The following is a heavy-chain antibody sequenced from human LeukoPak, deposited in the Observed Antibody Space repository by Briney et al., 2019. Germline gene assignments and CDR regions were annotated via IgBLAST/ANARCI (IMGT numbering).Heavy chain of an antibody. J-gene: IGHJ6*03. CDR2: INHSGST. Sequence: PSETLSLTCAVYGGSFSGYYWSWIRQPPGKGLEWIGEINHSGSTNYNPSLKSRVTISVDTSKNQFSLKLSSVTAADTAVYYCAREPRATMTTVTSGGYYCMDVWGKGTTVTVSS. CDR1: GGSFSGYY. D-gene: IGHD4-17*01. CDR3: AREPRATMTTVTSGGYYCMDV. V-gene: IGHV4-34*01.